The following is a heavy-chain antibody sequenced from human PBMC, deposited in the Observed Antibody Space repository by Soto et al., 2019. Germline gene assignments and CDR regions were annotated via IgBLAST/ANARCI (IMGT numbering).Heavy chain of an antibody. CDR3: ARDSGSPGQYYYYGMDV. D-gene: IGHD3-10*01. J-gene: IGHJ6*02. CDR2: INHSGST. V-gene: IGHV4-34*01. Sequence: SETLSLTCAVYGGSFSGYYWSWIRQPPGKGLEWIGEINHSGSTNYNPSLKSRVTISVDTSKNQFSLKLSSVTAADTAVYYCARDSGSPGQYYYYGMDVWGQGTTVTVSS. CDR1: GGSFSGYY.